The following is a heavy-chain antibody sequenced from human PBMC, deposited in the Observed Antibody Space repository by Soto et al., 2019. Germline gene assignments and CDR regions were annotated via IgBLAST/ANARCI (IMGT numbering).Heavy chain of an antibody. D-gene: IGHD2-15*01. CDR3: AKGSTQGY. CDR1: GFTFSSYA. CDR2: ISGSGGST. V-gene: IGHV3-23*01. J-gene: IGHJ4*02. Sequence: GGSLRLSCAASGFTFSSYAMSLVRQAPGKGLEWVSSISGSGGSTYYADSVKGRFTISRDKPKNTLYLQMNSLRAEDTAVYYCAKGSTQGYWAQGTLVTVSS.